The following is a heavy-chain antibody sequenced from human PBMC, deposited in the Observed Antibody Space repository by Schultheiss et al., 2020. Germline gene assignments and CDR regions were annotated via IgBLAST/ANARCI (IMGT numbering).Heavy chain of an antibody. D-gene: IGHD3-10*01. CDR2: IYYSGST. V-gene: IGHV4-31*03. J-gene: IGHJ4*02. CDR3: ARIERLWFGSFDY. CDR1: GGSISSGGYY. Sequence: SQTLSLTCTVSGGSISSGGYYWSWIRQHPGKGLEWIGYIYYSGSTYYNPSLKSRVTISVDTSKNQFSLKLSSVTAADTAVYYCARIERLWFGSFDYWGQGTLVTVSS.